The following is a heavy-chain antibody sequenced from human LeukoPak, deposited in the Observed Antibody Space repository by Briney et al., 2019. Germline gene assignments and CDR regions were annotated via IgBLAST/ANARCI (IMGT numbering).Heavy chain of an antibody. J-gene: IGHJ1*01. D-gene: IGHD1-14*01. CDR3: ARGLLPRYFQH. V-gene: IGHV4-39*07. CDR2: VFYNGAT. Sequence: PSETLSLTCIVSGGSISSSIYYWAWVRQPPGKGLEWIGTVFYNGATQYSPSLRSRVTISIDTSTNQFSLKLSSVTAADTAVYYCARGLLPRYFQHWGQGTLVTVSS. CDR1: GGSISSSIYY.